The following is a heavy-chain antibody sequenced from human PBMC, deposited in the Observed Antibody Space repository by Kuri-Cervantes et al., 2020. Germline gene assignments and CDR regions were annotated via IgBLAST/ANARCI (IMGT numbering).Heavy chain of an antibody. V-gene: IGHV1-2*02. CDR1: GYTFTSYA. CDR3: ARGLYPRGWFDP. CDR2: INPNSGGT. J-gene: IGHJ5*02. D-gene: IGHD2-2*02. Sequence: ASVKVSCKASGYTFTSYAMHWVRQAPGQRLEWMGWINPNSGGTNYAQKFQGRVTMTRDTSISTAYMELSRLRSDDTAVYYCARGLYPRGWFDPWGQGTLVTVSS.